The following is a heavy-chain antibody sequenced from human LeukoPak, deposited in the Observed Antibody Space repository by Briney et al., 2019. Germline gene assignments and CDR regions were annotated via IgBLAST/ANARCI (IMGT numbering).Heavy chain of an antibody. CDR1: EYTFNGYY. V-gene: IGHV1-2*02. CDR2: INPNSGGT. Sequence: ASVKVSCKASEYTFNGYYMHCVRQAPGQKLKWMGWINPNSGGTNYAQKFQGRVTMTRDTSISTAYMELSRLRSDDTAVYYCARAPAYYDFWSGYYFDYWGQGTLVTVSS. J-gene: IGHJ4*02. CDR3: ARAPAYYDFWSGYYFDY. D-gene: IGHD3-3*01.